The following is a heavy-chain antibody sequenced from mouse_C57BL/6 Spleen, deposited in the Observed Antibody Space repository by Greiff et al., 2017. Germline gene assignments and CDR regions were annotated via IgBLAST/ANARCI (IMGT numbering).Heavy chain of an antibody. CDR1: GYTFTDYY. Sequence: VQLQQSGAELVKPGASVKISCKASGYTFTDYYINWVKQRPGQGLEWIGKIGPGSGSTYYNEKFKGKATLTADKSSSTAYMQRSSLTSEDSAVYFCAREDCYDYYYAMDYWGQGTSVTVSS. CDR2: IGPGSGST. V-gene: IGHV1-77*01. CDR3: AREDCYDYYYAMDY. D-gene: IGHD2-12*01. J-gene: IGHJ4*01.